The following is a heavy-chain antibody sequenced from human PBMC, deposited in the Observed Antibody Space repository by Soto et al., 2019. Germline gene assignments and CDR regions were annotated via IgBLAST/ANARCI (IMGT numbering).Heavy chain of an antibody. V-gene: IGHV4-39*01. CDR2: MFYGVST. CDR1: GSSINSSGYY. CDR3: ARLLSRHLVVY. Sequence: QLQVQESGPGLVKPSETLSLTCTVSGSSINSSGYYWGWIRQPPGKGLEWIGSMFYGVSTYYNPSLKSLVTVSVDSSKNQFSLNLRSVTAADTAVYYCARLLSRHLVVYSGQGTLVTVSS. D-gene: IGHD2-15*01. J-gene: IGHJ4*02.